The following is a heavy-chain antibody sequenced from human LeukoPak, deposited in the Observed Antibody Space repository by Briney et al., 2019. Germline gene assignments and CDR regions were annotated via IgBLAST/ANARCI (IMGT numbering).Heavy chain of an antibody. CDR1: GLTFRAAW. CDR2: ISGSSSDI. Sequence: GGSLRLSCVVSGLTFRAAWLSWVRQAPGKGLEWVSSISGSSSDIYYADSVKGRFTISRDNSKNSLYLQMKSLRAEDTALYYCARRGYHDYSGFDYWGQGTLVTVSS. J-gene: IGHJ4*02. CDR3: ARRGYHDYSGFDY. D-gene: IGHD1-26*01. V-gene: IGHV3-21*01.